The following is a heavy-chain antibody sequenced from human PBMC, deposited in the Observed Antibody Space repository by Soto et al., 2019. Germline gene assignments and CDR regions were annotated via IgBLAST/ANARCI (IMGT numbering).Heavy chain of an antibody. CDR2: INHSGST. CDR1: GGSFSGYY. CDR3: ARAPRFTIFGVVIINYGMDV. D-gene: IGHD3-3*01. V-gene: IGHV4-34*01. J-gene: IGHJ6*02. Sequence: SETLSLTCAVYGGSFSGYYWSWIRQPPGKGLEWIGEINHSGSTNYNPSLKSRVTISVDTSKNQFSLKLSSVTAADTAVYYCARAPRFTIFGVVIINYGMDVWGQGTTVTSP.